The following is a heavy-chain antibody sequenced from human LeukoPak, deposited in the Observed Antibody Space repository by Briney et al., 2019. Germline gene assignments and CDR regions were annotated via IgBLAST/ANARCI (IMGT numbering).Heavy chain of an antibody. CDR3: ARESGSYYYDSSASAIDY. CDR2: MRQDGSEK. J-gene: IGHJ4*02. D-gene: IGHD3-22*01. V-gene: IGHV3-7*01. CDR1: GFTFSTYW. Sequence: PGGSLRLSCAASGFTFSTYWMTWVRQAPGKGLEWVANMRQDGSEKYYVDSVKGRFTISRDNAKNSLYLQMNSLRAEDTAVYYCARESGSYYYDSSASAIDYWGQGTLVTVSS.